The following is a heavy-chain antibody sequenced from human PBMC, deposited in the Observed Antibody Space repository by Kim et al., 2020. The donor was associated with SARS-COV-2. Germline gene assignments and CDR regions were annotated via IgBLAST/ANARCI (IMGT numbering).Heavy chain of an antibody. Sequence: GGSLRLSCAASGFTFSSYSMNWVRQAPGKGLEWVSYISSSSSTIYYADSVKGRFTISRDNAKNSLYLQMNSLRAEDTAVYYCARRMGSGSYYKGSPDYYYYGMDVWGQGTTVTVSS. CDR3: ARRMGSGSYYKGSPDYYYYGMDV. V-gene: IGHV3-48*04. CDR2: ISSSSSTI. J-gene: IGHJ6*02. CDR1: GFTFSSYS. D-gene: IGHD3-10*01.